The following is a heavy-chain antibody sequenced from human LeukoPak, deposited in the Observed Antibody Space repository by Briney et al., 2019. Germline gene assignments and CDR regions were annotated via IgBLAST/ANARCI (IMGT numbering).Heavy chain of an antibody. CDR3: ASGGGYSDYVGY. CDR2: IKQDGSEK. D-gene: IGHD5-12*01. V-gene: IGHV3-7*03. CDR1: GFTFSSYW. Sequence: GGSLRLSCAASGFTFSSYWMSWVRQAPGKGLEWVANIKQDGSEKYYVDSVKGRFTISRDNAKNSLYLQMNSLRAEDTAVYYCASGGGYSDYVGYWDQGTLVTVSS. J-gene: IGHJ4*02.